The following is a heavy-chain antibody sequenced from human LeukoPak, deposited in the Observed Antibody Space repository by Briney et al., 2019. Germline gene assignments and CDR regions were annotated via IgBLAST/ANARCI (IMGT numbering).Heavy chain of an antibody. Sequence: SETLSLTCTVPGGSISSYYWSWIRQPPGKGLEWIGYIYYSESTNYNPSLKSRVTISVDTSKNQFSLKLSSVTAADTAVYYCARDGGSSGVNWGQGTLVTVSS. CDR1: GGSISSYY. V-gene: IGHV4-59*01. D-gene: IGHD6-19*01. J-gene: IGHJ4*02. CDR2: IYYSEST. CDR3: ARDGGSSGVN.